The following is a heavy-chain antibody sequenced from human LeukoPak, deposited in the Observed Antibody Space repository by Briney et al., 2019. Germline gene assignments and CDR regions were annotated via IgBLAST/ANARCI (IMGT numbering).Heavy chain of an antibody. CDR3: ARDCSNGVCYPRDY. CDR2: ITTYNGEK. V-gene: IGHV1-18*01. Sequence: ASVKVSCKASGYTQSEYGISWVRQAPGQGLEWVGWITTYNGEKIYSQKFQGRVTMTTDTSSGTYYMELRNLRSDDTAIYYCARDCSNGVCYPRDYWGQGTLVIVSS. CDR1: GYTQSEYG. J-gene: IGHJ4*02. D-gene: IGHD2-8*01.